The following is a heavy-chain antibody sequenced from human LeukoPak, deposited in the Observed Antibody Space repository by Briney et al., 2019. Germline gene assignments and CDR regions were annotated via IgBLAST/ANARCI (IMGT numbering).Heavy chain of an antibody. CDR2: INHSGST. CDR3: ARAGYCGGDCYSGFDY. J-gene: IGHJ4*02. CDR1: GGSFSGYY. V-gene: IGHV4-34*01. Sequence: SETLSLTCAVYGGSFSGYYWSWIRQPPGKGLEWIGEINHSGSTNYNPSLKSRVTISVDTSKNQFSLRLSSVTAADTAVYYCARAGYCGGDCYSGFDYWGQGTLVTVSS. D-gene: IGHD2-21*02.